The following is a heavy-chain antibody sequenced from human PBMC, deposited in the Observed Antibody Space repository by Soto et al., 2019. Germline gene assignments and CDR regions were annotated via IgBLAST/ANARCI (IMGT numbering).Heavy chain of an antibody. CDR3: VQTTGWPGFDF. CDR2: IYNGGST. J-gene: IGHJ4*02. V-gene: IGHV4-59*02. CDR1: GAFVRRDH. D-gene: IGHD6-19*01. Sequence: SDTLSLTCTVSGAFVRRDHWSWVLQSPGKRLEWIGHIYNGGSTKYNPSLKSRVTLSVDSSKNQFSVSLTSVTAADTAIYYCVQTTGWPGFDFWGQGSLVTVSS.